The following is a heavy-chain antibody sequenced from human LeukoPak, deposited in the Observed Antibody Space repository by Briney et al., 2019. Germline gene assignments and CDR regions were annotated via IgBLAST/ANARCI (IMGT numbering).Heavy chain of an antibody. J-gene: IGHJ6*03. CDR1: GYSISSGYY. CDR2: IYHSGST. CDR3: ARARHDYGDYYYYYYMDV. Sequence: PSETLSLTCTVSGYSISSGYYWGWIRQPPGKGLEWIGSIYHSGSTNYNPSLKSRVTISVDTSKNQFSLKLSSVTAADTAVYYCARARHDYGDYYYYYYMDVWGKGTTVTISS. V-gene: IGHV4-38-2*02. D-gene: IGHD4-17*01.